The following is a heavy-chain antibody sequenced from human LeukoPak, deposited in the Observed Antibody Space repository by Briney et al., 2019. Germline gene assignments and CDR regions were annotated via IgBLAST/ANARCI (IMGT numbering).Heavy chain of an antibody. CDR2: IFYSGST. CDR3: ARTCVRGTIEPGTSSFVDY. J-gene: IGHJ4*02. CDR1: GSTISSSTFY. D-gene: IGHD1-1*01. Sequence: SETLSLTCIVSGSTISSSTFYWDWIRQPPGKGLEWWGSIFYSGSTNYKASLWRRITISIDTSRNQFSLKLNPATASDTAVYYCARTCVRGTIEPGTSSFVDYWGQGTLVTASS. V-gene: IGHV4-39*01.